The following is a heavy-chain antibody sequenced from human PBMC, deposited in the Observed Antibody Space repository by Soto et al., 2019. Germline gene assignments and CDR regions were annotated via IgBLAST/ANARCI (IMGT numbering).Heavy chain of an antibody. CDR2: INPNSGGT. D-gene: IGHD2-15*01. J-gene: IGHJ5*02. Sequence: ASVKVSCKASGYTFTGYYMHWVRQAPGQGLEWMGWINPNSGGTNYAQKFQGWVTMTRDTSISTAYMELSRLRSDDTAVYYCARGYRYCIGGSCYPPFWFDPWGQGTLVTV. CDR1: GYTFTGYY. V-gene: IGHV1-2*04. CDR3: ARGYRYCIGGSCYPPFWFDP.